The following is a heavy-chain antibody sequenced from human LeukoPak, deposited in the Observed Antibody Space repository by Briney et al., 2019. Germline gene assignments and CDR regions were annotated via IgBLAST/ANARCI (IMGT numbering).Heavy chain of an antibody. CDR1: GGSFSGYY. D-gene: IGHD1/OR15-1a*01. CDR2: INHSGST. CDR3: ARHGLEHYTGYFDY. J-gene: IGHJ4*02. Sequence: PSETLSLTCAVYGGSFSGYYWSWIRQPPGKGLEWIGEINHSGSTNYNPSLKSRVTISVDTSKNQFSLKLSSVTAADTAVYYCARHGLEHYTGYFDYWGQGTLVTVSS. V-gene: IGHV4-34*01.